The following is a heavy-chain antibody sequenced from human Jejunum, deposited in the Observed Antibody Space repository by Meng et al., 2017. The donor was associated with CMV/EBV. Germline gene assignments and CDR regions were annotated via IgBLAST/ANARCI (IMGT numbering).Heavy chain of an antibody. Sequence: TYTMRLVRQAPGKALEWVSSISSRTLYTLYADSVKGRFTVSRDNAENSLYLQMNSLRADDTAVYYCARDTLGSNLYYYYHGMDVWGQGTTVTVSS. D-gene: IGHD3-16*01. J-gene: IGHJ6*02. CDR2: ISSRTLYT. CDR1: TYT. V-gene: IGHV3-21*06. CDR3: ARDTLGSNLYYYYHGMDV.